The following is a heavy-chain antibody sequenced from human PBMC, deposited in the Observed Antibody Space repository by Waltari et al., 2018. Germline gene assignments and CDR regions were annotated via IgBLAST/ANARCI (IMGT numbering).Heavy chain of an antibody. Sequence: EVQLVESGGGLVKPGGSLRLSCAASGFTFSSYSMNWVRQAPGKGLGWVSSISRSSSYIYYADSVKGRFTISRDNAKNSLYLQMNSLRAEDTAVYYCARDAIKIVGGAFDIWGQGTMVTVSS. J-gene: IGHJ3*02. CDR2: ISRSSSYI. D-gene: IGHD3-16*01. CDR3: ARDAIKIVGGAFDI. CDR1: GFTFSSYS. V-gene: IGHV3-21*01.